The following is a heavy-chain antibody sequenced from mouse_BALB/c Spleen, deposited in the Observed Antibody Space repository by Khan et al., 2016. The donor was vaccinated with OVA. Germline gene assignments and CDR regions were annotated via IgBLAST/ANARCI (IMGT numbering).Heavy chain of an antibody. Sequence: EVRLQESGPGLVKPSQSLSLTCTVTGYSIPRKYAWTWLRQFPGNKLDWMGYISYSGSASYNPSLKSRISITRGTSKNQFVLLLSSVNTEDTATSYSGRGKYNGYATNHRGQGRS. CDR2: ISYSGSA. J-gene: IGHJ4*01. V-gene: IGHV3-2*02. CDR3: GRGKYNGYATNH. CDR1: GYSIPRKYA. D-gene: IGHD6-1*01.